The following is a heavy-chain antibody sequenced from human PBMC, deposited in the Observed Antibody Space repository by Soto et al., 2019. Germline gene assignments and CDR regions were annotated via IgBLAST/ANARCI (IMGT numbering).Heavy chain of an antibody. CDR2: IIPIFGTA. Sequence: QVQLVQSGAEVKKPGSSVKVSCKASGGTFSSYAISWVRQAPGQGLEWMGGIIPIFGTANYAQKFQGRVTITEDESTSTAYMELSSLRSEDTAVYYCARGDYDCWSGYHWYNWFDPWGQGTLVTVSS. CDR3: ARGDYDCWSGYHWYNWFDP. J-gene: IGHJ5*02. D-gene: IGHD3-3*01. V-gene: IGHV1-69*01. CDR1: GGTFSSYA.